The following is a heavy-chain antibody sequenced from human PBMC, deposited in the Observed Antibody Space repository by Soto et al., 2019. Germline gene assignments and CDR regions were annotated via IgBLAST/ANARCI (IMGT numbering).Heavy chain of an antibody. Sequence: QVQLVQSGAEVKEPGDSVRGSCEASGYTFTAYYIHWVRQAPGQGLEWMGWIDPKFGDTTYAQDFQGRLTLNRDMSISTVYMDLSRLTSDDTAIYYCSRNMDCYYGPGSGNGHGVWGQGTTVNVFS. CDR3: SRNMDCYYGPGSGNGHGV. V-gene: IGHV1-2*02. CDR1: GYTFTAYY. D-gene: IGHD3-10*01. CDR2: IDPKFGDT. J-gene: IGHJ6*02.